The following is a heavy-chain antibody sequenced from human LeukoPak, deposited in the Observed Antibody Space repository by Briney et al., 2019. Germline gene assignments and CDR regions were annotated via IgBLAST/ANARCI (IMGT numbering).Heavy chain of an antibody. D-gene: IGHD1-26*01. J-gene: IGHJ4*02. CDR1: GFTFSSNW. CDR2: SNEDGSTT. CDR3: ARDLGGRSGY. Sequence: GGSLRLSCAASGFTFSSNWMHWVRQAPGKGLVWVSRSNEDGSTTNYADSVKGRFTISRDNAKNTLYLQMNSLRAEDTAVYYCARDLGGRSGYWGQGTLVTVSS. V-gene: IGHV3-74*01.